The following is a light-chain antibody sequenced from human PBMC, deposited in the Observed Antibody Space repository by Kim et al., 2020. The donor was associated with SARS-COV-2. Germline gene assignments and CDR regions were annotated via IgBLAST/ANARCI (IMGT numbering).Light chain of an antibody. V-gene: IGLV3-21*04. CDR3: QVWDCSSDHPV. CDR1: NIGSKS. Sequence: SYELTQPPSVSVAPGKTARITCGGNNIGSKSVHWYQQKPGQAPVLVIYYDSVRPSGIPERFSVSNSGNTPTLTISWVEAGDEADSYSQVWDCSSDHPVFG. CDR2: YDS. J-gene: IGLJ3*02.